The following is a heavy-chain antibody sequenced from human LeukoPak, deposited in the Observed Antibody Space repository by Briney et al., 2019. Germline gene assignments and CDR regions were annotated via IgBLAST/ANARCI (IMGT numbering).Heavy chain of an antibody. D-gene: IGHD2-2*01. V-gene: IGHV4-30-2*01. J-gene: IGHJ4*02. Sequence: SETLSLTCTVSGGSISSGGYYWSWIRQPPGKGLEWIGYIYHSGSTYYNPSLKSRVTISVDRSKNQFSLKLSSVTAADTAVYYCARVLEGVVVPAAEPFFDYWGQGTLVTVSS. CDR3: ARVLEGVVVPAAEPFFDY. CDR1: GGSISSGGYY. CDR2: IYHSGST.